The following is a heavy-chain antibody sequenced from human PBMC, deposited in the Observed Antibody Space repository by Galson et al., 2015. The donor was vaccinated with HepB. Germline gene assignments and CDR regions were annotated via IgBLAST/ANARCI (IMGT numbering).Heavy chain of an antibody. CDR2: IGGSGEST. CDR1: GFNFSNYA. D-gene: IGHD3-22*01. CDR3: AKGGLNYYDPSAYYSAGNYFDP. V-gene: IGHV3-23*01. Sequence: SLRLSCAASGFNFSNYAMSWVRQAPGKGLEWVSVIGGSGESTYYAASVRGRFAISRDNSKNTAYLQMSSLRDEDTALYYCAKGGLNYYDPSAYYSAGNYFDPWGQGTLVTVSS. J-gene: IGHJ5*02.